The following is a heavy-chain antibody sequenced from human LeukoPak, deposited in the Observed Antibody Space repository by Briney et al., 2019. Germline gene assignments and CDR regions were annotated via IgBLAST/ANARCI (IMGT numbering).Heavy chain of an antibody. J-gene: IGHJ4*02. CDR3: SHISSSWPDY. Sequence: PGGSLRLSCAASGFTFGSYAMSWVRQVPGKGLEWVSAISGSGGSTYYADSVKGRFTISRDNSKNTLYLQMNSLRAEDTAVYYCSHISSSWPDYWGQGTLVTVSS. D-gene: IGHD6-13*01. V-gene: IGHV3-23*01. CDR2: ISGSGGST. CDR1: GFTFGSYA.